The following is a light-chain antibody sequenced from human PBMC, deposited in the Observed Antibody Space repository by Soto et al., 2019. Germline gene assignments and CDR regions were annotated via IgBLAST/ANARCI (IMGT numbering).Light chain of an antibody. CDR3: QQRSNWPLT. CDR2: AAS. Sequence: DIQMTQSPSSLSASVGDRVTITCRASQGISNYLAWYQQKPGKVPRLLIFAASTLQSGAPSRFRGAGSETDFTLTINGLQPEDVATYYCQQRSNWPLTFGGGTKVEIK. V-gene: IGKV1-27*01. CDR1: QGISNY. J-gene: IGKJ4*01.